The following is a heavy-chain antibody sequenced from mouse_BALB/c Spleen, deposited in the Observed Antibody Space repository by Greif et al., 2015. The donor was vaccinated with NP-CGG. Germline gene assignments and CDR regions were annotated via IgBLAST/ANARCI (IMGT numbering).Heavy chain of an antibody. CDR1: GFTFSSYA. D-gene: IGHD1-2*01. Sequence: EVNLVDSGGGLVKPGGSLKLSCAASGFTFSSYAMSWVRQTPEKRLEWVASISSGGSTYYPDSVKGRFTISRDNARNILYLQISSLRSEDTAMYYCARGYYGYPTYSFDYWGQGTTLTVSS. CDR2: ISSGGST. CDR3: ARGYYGYPTYSFDY. J-gene: IGHJ2*01. V-gene: IGHV5-6-5*01.